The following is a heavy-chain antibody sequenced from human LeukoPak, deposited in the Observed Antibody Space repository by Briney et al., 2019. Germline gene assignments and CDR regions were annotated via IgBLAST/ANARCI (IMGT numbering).Heavy chain of an antibody. V-gene: IGHV3-53*01. J-gene: IGHJ4*02. CDR2: IYSGGST. CDR3: ARGRGSYYFGY. CDR1: GFTVSTNY. D-gene: IGHD1-26*01. Sequence: GGSLRLSCAASGFTVSTNYMSWVRQAPGKGLEWVSVIYSGGSTYYTDSVKGRFTIPRDNSKNTLYLQMNSLRAEDTAVYYCARGRGSYYFGYWGQGTLVTVSS.